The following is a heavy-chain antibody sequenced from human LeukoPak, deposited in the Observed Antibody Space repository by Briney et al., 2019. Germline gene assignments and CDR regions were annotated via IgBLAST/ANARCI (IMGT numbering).Heavy chain of an antibody. Sequence: PSETLSLTCTVSGGSIRSYYWSWIRQSPGKGLEWIGFTDDGGSTNYNPSLKSRVTISVDTSKSQFSLRLSSVTAADTAVYYCARCTVDMATICSRWGQGSLVTVSS. J-gene: IGHJ4*02. D-gene: IGHD5-24*01. CDR1: GGSIRSYY. CDR3: ARCTVDMATICSR. CDR2: TDDGGST. V-gene: IGHV4-59*01.